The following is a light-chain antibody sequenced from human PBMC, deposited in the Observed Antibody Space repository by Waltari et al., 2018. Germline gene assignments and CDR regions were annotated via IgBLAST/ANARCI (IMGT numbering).Light chain of an antibody. CDR1: QNISRW. J-gene: IGKJ1*01. V-gene: IGKV1-5*03. Sequence: DIQMTQSPSTLSASIGDRVTITCRASQNISRWLAWYQQKPGKAPNLLIYKTSSLQSGVPPRFSGSGSGTEFTLTISSLQPEDFATYYCQQYSTYSLWAFGQGTKVEIK. CDR3: QQYSTYSLWA. CDR2: KTS.